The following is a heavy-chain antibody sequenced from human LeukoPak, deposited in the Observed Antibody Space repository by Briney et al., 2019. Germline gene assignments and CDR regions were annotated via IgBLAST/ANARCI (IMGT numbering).Heavy chain of an antibody. CDR1: GGTFSSYV. CDR3: ARGYSSSSEFDY. J-gene: IGHJ4*02. CDR2: IIPIFGTA. D-gene: IGHD6-13*01. Sequence: EASVKVSCKASGGTFSSYVSRCVRQAPGPGLDWMGGIIPIFGTASYAQKFQGRVTITADESTSTAYMELSSLRSEDTAVYYCARGYSSSSEFDYWGQGTLVTVSS. V-gene: IGHV1-69*13.